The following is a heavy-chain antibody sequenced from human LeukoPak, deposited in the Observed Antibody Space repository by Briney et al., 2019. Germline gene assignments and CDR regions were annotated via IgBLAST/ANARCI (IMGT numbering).Heavy chain of an antibody. V-gene: IGHV1-46*03. Sequence: ASVKVSCKTSGYTFTNDYLHWVRQAPGQGLEWMGIINPGDGSTNYAQKFQGRVTMTRDRSTSTIYMELSSLRSEDTAVYYCARVGQLVFDYWGQGTLVTVS. D-gene: IGHD6-6*01. CDR2: INPGDGST. CDR1: GYTFTNDY. J-gene: IGHJ4*02. CDR3: ARVGQLVFDY.